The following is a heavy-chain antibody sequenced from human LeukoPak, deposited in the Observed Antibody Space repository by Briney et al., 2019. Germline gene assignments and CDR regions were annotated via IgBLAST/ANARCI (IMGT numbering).Heavy chain of an antibody. V-gene: IGHV1-8*02. CDR2: MNPNSGNT. D-gene: IGHD6-19*01. J-gene: IGHJ4*02. CDR1: GYTFTSYD. Sequence: ASVKVSCKASGYTFTSYDINWVRQATGQGLEWMGWMNPNSGNTGYAQKFQGRVTMTRSTSISTAYMELSSLRSEDTAVYYCPRNSGWENIDYWGQGTLVTVSS. CDR3: PRNSGWENIDY.